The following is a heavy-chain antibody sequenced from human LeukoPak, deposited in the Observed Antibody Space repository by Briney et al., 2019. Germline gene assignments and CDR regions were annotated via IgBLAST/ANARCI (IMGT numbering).Heavy chain of an antibody. D-gene: IGHD3-10*02. V-gene: IGHV3-48*03. J-gene: IGHJ6*04. CDR2: ISSSGSTI. CDR3: AELGITMIGGV. Sequence: PGRSLRLSCTASGFTFGDLTWVRQAPGKGLEWVSYISSSGSTIYYADSVKGRFTISRDNAKNSLYLQMNSLRAEDTAVYYCAELGITMIGGVWGKGTTVTISS. CDR1: GFTFGD.